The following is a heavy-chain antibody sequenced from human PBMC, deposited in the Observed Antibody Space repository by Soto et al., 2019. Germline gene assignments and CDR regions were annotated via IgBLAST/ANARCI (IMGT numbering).Heavy chain of an antibody. V-gene: IGHV4-4*02. CDR3: AKGKEAMDV. CDR1: GGSITSNTW. Sequence: SETLSLTCAVSGGSITSNTWWTWVRQSPGKGLEWIGEMYHSGVTSYNPSLGRRVTMSVDKSRNQFSLRLNSVSAADTAVYYCAKGKEAMDVWGQGTAVTVSS. CDR2: MYHSGVT. J-gene: IGHJ6*02.